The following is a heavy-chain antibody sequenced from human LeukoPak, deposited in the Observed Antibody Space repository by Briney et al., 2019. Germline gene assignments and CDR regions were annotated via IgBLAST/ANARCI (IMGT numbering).Heavy chain of an antibody. J-gene: IGHJ4*02. Sequence: GGSLRLSCAASGFTFSLYSMNWVRQAPGKGLEWVSSISSSSSYIYYADSVKGRFTISRDNAKNSLWLQMNSLRAEDTAVYHCAREIEVGGSRLDYWGQGTLVTVSS. CDR3: AREIEVGGSRLDY. V-gene: IGHV3-21*01. CDR2: ISSSSSYI. CDR1: GFTFSLYS. D-gene: IGHD3-10*01.